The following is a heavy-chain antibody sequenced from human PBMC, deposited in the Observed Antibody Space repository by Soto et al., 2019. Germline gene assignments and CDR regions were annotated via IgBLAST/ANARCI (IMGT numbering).Heavy chain of an antibody. CDR1: GDSISSSEW. J-gene: IGHJ4*02. Sequence: QVQLQESGPGLVKPSGTLSLNCKVSGDSISSSEWWSWVRQPPGKGLEWIAEIHHSGPTNYNPSLQSRVTITVDKSKNQISLRLSTVTAADTAVYYCARGRITAVRNYYFDHWGQGTLVTVSS. CDR2: IHHSGPT. V-gene: IGHV4-4*02. D-gene: IGHD1-20*01. CDR3: ARGRITAVRNYYFDH.